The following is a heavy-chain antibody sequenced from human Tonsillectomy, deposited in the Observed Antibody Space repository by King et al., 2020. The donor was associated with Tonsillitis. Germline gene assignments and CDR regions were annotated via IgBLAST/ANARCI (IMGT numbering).Heavy chain of an antibody. Sequence: QLVESGGGVVHPGRSLRLSCAVSGFTFSSYGIHWLRQAPGKGLEWVSVISYDGSMKNYADSVKGRFTISRDHSKNTLYLQLTSLTAEDAPVYYCAKNSTEAVVPRQDKIFDYGRQGTLVTVSA. CDR3: AKNSTEAVVPRQDKIFDY. V-gene: IGHV3-30*18. D-gene: IGHD2-2*01. CDR2: ISYDGSMK. J-gene: IGHJ4*02. CDR1: GFTFSSYG.